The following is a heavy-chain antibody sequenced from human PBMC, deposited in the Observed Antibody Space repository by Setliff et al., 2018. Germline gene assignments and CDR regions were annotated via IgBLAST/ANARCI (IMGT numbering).Heavy chain of an antibody. V-gene: IGHV3-15*01. CDR2: IKRKTDGETT. D-gene: IGHD3-10*01. CDR1: GFTFSNAW. Sequence: GGSLRLSCAASGFTFSNAWMSWVRQAPGKGLEWVGQIKRKTDGETTDYAAPVKGRFIISRDDSKRTLYLQMNSLKNEDTALYYCMSTPSGTIVYKGYYYMDVWGKGTTVTVSS. J-gene: IGHJ6*03. CDR3: MSTPSGTIVYKGYYYMDV.